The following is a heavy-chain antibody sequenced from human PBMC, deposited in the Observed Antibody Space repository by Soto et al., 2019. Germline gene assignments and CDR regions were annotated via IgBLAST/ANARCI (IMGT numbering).Heavy chain of an antibody. J-gene: IGHJ4*02. Sequence: QVQLVQSGAEVKKPGSSVKVSCKASGYTFTSYYMHWVRQAHGQGLEWMGIINPSGGSTSYAQKFQGRVTMTRDTSTSTVYMELSSLRSEDTAVSYCASAPPDYGDGDDYWGQGTLVTVSS. CDR2: INPSGGST. CDR3: ASAPPDYGDGDDY. CDR1: GYTFTSYY. D-gene: IGHD4-17*01. V-gene: IGHV1-46*01.